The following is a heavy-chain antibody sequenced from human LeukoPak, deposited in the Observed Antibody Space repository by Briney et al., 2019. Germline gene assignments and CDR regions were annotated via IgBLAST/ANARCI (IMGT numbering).Heavy chain of an antibody. CDR1: GYTFTSYD. D-gene: IGHD3-3*01. J-gene: IGHJ6*03. CDR3: ATNRYDFWSATYYYYYYMDV. Sequence: ASVKVSCKASGYTFTSYDINWVRQATEQGLEWMGWMNLNSGNTGYAQKFQGRVTMTRNTSISTAYMELSSLRSEDTAVYYCATNRYDFWSATYYYYYYMDVWGKGTTVTVSS. CDR2: MNLNSGNT. V-gene: IGHV1-8*01.